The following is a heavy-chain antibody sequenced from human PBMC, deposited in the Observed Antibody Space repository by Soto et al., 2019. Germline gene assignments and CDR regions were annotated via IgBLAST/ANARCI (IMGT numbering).Heavy chain of an antibody. CDR2: IYISGTT. V-gene: IGHV4-4*07. CDR3: AREGRGSYYADY. D-gene: IGHD1-26*01. Sequence: SETLSLTCTVSGVSISTYWWRWIRQSAGKGLEGIGRIYISGTTNYNPSLNSRVTMSVDTSKSQFSLRLSSVTAADSAIYYCAREGRGSYYADYWGRGILVTVS. CDR1: GVSISTYW. J-gene: IGHJ4*02.